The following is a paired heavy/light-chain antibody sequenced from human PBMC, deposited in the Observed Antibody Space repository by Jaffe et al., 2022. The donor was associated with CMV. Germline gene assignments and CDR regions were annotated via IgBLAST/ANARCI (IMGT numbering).Light chain of an antibody. J-gene: IGKJ1*01. CDR3: QQYYSALGT. CDR1: QGISNS. V-gene: IGKV1-NL1*01. Sequence: DIQMTQSPSSLSASVGDRVTITCRASQGISNSLAWYQQKPGKAPKLLLYAASRLESGVPSRFSGSGSGTDYTLTISSLQPEDFATYYCQQYYSALGTFGQGTKVEIK. CDR2: AAS.
Heavy chain of an antibody. CDR3: ARNLGYCSGGSCNYYYYMDV. D-gene: IGHD2-15*01. CDR2: ISAYNGNT. V-gene: IGHV1-18*04. J-gene: IGHJ6*03. Sequence: QVQLVQSGAEVKKPGASVKVSCKASGYTFTSYGISWVRQAPGQGLEWMGWISAYNGNTNYAQKLQGRVTMTTDTSTSTAYMELRSLRSDDTAVYYCARNLGYCSGGSCNYYYYMDVWGKGTTVTVSS. CDR1: GYTFTSYG.